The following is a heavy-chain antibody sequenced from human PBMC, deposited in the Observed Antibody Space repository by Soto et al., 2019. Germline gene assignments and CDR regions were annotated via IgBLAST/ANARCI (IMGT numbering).Heavy chain of an antibody. Sequence: SETMSVTCSVADGYIISNGCYWGWIQKPPGKGLEWIGTIYYSGTTNYNPSLKSRLTISVDTSKKQFSLKLSSVTAADTAVYYCAGGGSFSYGKFDYWGQGTLVTVSS. CDR3: AGGGSFSYGKFDY. V-gene: IGHV4-39*01. CDR1: DGYIISNGCY. J-gene: IGHJ4*02. D-gene: IGHD3-16*01. CDR2: IYYSGTT.